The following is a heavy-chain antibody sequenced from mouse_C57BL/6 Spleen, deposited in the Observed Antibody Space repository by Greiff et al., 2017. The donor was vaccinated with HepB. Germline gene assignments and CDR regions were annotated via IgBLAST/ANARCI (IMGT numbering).Heavy chain of an antibody. CDR1: GYTFTSYW. J-gene: IGHJ2*01. V-gene: IGHV1-69*01. Sequence: QVQLQQPGAELVMPGASVKLSCKASGYTFTSYWMHWVKQRPGQGLEWIGEIDPSDSYTNYNQKFKGKSTLTVDKSSSTAYMQLSSLTSEDSAVYYCAQGRGSSYFDYWGQGTTLTVSS. CDR3: AQGRGSSYFDY. CDR2: IDPSDSYT. D-gene: IGHD1-1*01.